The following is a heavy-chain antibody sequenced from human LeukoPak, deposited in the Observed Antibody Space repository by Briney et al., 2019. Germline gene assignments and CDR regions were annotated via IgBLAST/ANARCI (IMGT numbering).Heavy chain of an antibody. J-gene: IGHJ3*02. CDR1: GGTFSSYT. CDR3: ASVVRGVMRFDI. Sequence: SVKVSCKASGGTFSSYTISWVRQAPGQGLEWMGGIIPIFGTANYAQKFQGRVTITADESTSTAYMELSSLRSEDTAVYYCASVVRGVMRFDIWGQGAMVTVSS. V-gene: IGHV1-69*13. D-gene: IGHD3-10*01. CDR2: IIPIFGTA.